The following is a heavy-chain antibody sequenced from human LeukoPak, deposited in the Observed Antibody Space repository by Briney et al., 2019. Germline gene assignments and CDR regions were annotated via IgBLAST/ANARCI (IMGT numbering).Heavy chain of an antibody. CDR1: GFTFSSYS. CDR2: ISSSSSYI. CDR3: AKDPTLPHYYDSFRAEYGMDG. D-gene: IGHD3-22*01. Sequence: GGSLTLSCAASGFTFSSYSMNWVRQAPGKGLEWVSSISSSSSYIYYAASVKGRFTISSDNSKNTLYLQMNSLRAEDTAVYYCAKDPTLPHYYDSFRAEYGMDGWGQGTTVTVSS. J-gene: IGHJ6*02. V-gene: IGHV3-21*04.